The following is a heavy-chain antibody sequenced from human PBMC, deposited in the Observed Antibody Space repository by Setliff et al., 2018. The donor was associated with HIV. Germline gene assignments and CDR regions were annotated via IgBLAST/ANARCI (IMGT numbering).Heavy chain of an antibody. Sequence: SETLSLTCTVSGGSISTGGYYWSWIRQHPGKGLEWIGYIYYSGSTYYNPSLQSRVTISVDTSKNQFSLKLSSVTAADTALYYCAVDSTPDAFDIWGQGTMVTVSS. CDR1: GGSISTGGYY. CDR3: AVDSTPDAFDI. V-gene: IGHV4-31*02. D-gene: IGHD3-22*01. J-gene: IGHJ3*02. CDR2: IYYSGST.